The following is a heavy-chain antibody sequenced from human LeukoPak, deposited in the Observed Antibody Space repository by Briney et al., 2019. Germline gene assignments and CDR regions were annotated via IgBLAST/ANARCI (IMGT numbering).Heavy chain of an antibody. D-gene: IGHD1-1*01. CDR3: ARYVPVKTGPTRASFDY. CDR2: INESGAT. J-gene: IGHJ4*02. V-gene: IGHV4-34*01. Sequence: SETLSLTCSVYGGSFNDYDWSWVRQAPGRGLKWIGEINESGATNCDPSLKSRVTMSIDTSKSQFSLSLRSVTAADTAVYFCARYVPVKTGPTRASFDYWGQGILVSVSS. CDR1: GGSFNDYD.